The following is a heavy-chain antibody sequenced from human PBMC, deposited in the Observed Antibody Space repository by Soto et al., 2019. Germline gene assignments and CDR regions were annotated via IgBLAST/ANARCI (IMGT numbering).Heavy chain of an antibody. J-gene: IGHJ4*02. V-gene: IGHV4-61*01. Sequence: PSETLSLTCTVSGGSVSGSNYYWSWIRQPPGKGLEWLGYIYYSGSASYNPSLKSRITVSVDTSKNTLYLQMNSLRAEDTAVYYCAKIQGMVRGVITWDFDYWGQGTLVTVSS. CDR3: AKIQGMVRGVITWDFDY. CDR1: GGSVSGSNYY. D-gene: IGHD3-10*01. CDR2: IYYSGSA.